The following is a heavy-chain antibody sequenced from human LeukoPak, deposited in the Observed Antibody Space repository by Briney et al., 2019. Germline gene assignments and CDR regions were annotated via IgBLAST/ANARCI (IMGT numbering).Heavy chain of an antibody. CDR3: TSGYCSSTSCPGA. D-gene: IGHD2-2*01. J-gene: IGHJ6*04. CDR2: IRSKAYGGTT. CDR1: GFTFGDYA. V-gene: IGHV3-49*04. Sequence: GGSLRLSCTASGFTFGDYAMSWVRQAPGKGLEWVGFIRSKAYGGTTEYAASVKGRFTISRDDSKSIAYLQMNSLKTEDTAVYYCTSGYCSSTSCPGAWGKGTTVTVSS.